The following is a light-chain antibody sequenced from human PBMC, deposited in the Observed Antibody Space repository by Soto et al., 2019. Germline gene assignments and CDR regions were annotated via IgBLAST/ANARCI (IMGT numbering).Light chain of an antibody. V-gene: IGLV2-23*01. CDR3: CSYSDTTSVV. CDR2: EDK. CDR1: SSDVGSYNL. J-gene: IGLJ2*01. Sequence: QAVVTQPASVSGSPGQSITISCTGSSSDVGSYNLVSWYQQHPGKAPKVMIYEDKKRPSGVSNRFSGSKSGNTASLTISGPQAEDEAVYYCCSYSDTTSVVIGGGTKVTVL.